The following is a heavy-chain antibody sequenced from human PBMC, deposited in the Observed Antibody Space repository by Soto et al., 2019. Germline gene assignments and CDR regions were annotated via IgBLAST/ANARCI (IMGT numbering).Heavy chain of an antibody. CDR1: GFSVSTSH. CDR2: IYSGGAT. Sequence: GGSLRLSCAAAGFSVSTSHISWVRQAPGKGLEWVSVIYSGGATHYAVSVKGRLIISRDKSKNTVDLQMNSLRAEDTAVYYCAKGDNFDFWGTFYCFDPWGQGAQVTVSS. V-gene: IGHV3-53*01. CDR3: AKGDNFDFWGTFYCFDP. J-gene: IGHJ5*02. D-gene: IGHD3-16*01.